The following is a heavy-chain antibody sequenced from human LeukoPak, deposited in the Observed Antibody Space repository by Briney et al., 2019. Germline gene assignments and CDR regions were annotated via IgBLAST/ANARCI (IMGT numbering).Heavy chain of an antibody. CDR1: GYTFTSYD. V-gene: IGHV1-2*02. D-gene: IGHD3-10*01. Sequence: ASVKVSCKASGYTFTSYDINWVRQATGQGLEWMGWINPNSGGTNYAQKFQGRVTMTRDTSISTAYMELSRLRSDDTAVYYCARVGGMWFGELFRYYFDYWGQGTLVTVSS. CDR3: ARVGGMWFGELFRYYFDY. CDR2: INPNSGGT. J-gene: IGHJ4*02.